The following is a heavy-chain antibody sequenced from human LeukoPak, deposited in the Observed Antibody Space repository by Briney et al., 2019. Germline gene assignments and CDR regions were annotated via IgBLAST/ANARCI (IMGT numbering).Heavy chain of an antibody. CDR2: INAGNGNT. CDR3: AGRSIAAAGTFDP. CDR1: GYTFTSYA. Sequence: ASVKVSCKASGYTFTSYAMHWVRQAPGQRLEWMGWINAGNGNTKYSQKFQGRVTITRDTSASTAYMELSSLRSEDTAVYYCAGRSIAAAGTFDPWGQGTLVTVSS. V-gene: IGHV1-3*01. J-gene: IGHJ5*02. D-gene: IGHD6-13*01.